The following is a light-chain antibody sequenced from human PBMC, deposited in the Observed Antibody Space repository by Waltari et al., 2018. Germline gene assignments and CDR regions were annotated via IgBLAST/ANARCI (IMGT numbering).Light chain of an antibody. CDR1: SGHSTYA. J-gene: IGLJ1*01. CDR3: QAWGTGIV. Sequence: QLVLTQSPSASASLGASVKLTCTLSSGHSTYAIAWHQQQPEKGPRYLMKLNSDGTYTKGDGIPDRFSGSSSGAEAYLTISGLQSEDAADYYCQAWGTGIVFGTGTKVTVL. CDR2: LNSDGTY. V-gene: IGLV4-69*01.